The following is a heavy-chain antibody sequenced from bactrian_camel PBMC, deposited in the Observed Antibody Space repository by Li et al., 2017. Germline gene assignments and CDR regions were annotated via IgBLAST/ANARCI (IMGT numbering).Heavy chain of an antibody. CDR1: GHSRGSNC. CDR2: IRRDGGET. D-gene: IGHD2*01. CDR3: ATSYRGGDWESPLNYKY. V-gene: IGHV3S45*01. Sequence: HVQLVESGGGSVQAGGSLRLSCKVSGHSRGSNCVGWYRLPPGRAPAEREGIAAIRRDGGETWYAASVKGRFTISHDKVKNAVYLEMGNLQPEDSAMYYCATSYRGGDWESPLNYKYWGQGTQVTVS. J-gene: IGHJ4*01.